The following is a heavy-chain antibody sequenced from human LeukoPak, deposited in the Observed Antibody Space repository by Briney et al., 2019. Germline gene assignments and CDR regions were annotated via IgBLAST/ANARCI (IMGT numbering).Heavy chain of an antibody. CDR3: ARALVGATAY. V-gene: IGHV3-21*01. D-gene: IGHD1-26*01. CDR1: GFTFSSYS. CDR2: ISSSSSYI. J-gene: IGHJ4*02. Sequence: GESLRLSCAASGFTFSSYSMNWVRQAPGKGLEWVSSISSSSSYIYYADSVKGRFTISRDNSKNTLYLQMNSLRAEDTAVYYCARALVGATAYWGQGTLVTVSS.